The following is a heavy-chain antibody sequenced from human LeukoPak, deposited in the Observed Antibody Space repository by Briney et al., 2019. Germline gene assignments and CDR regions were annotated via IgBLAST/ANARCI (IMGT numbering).Heavy chain of an antibody. CDR3: ARESINRDLPYYMDV. V-gene: IGHV1-18*01. CDR2: ISAYNGNT. J-gene: IGHJ6*03. D-gene: IGHD3-10*01. Sequence: GASVKVSCKASGYTFTSYGISWVRQAPGQGLEWMGWISAYNGNTNYAQKLQGRVTMTTDTPTSTAYMELRSLRSDDTAVYYCARESINRDLPYYMDVWGKGTTVTVSS. CDR1: GYTFTSYG.